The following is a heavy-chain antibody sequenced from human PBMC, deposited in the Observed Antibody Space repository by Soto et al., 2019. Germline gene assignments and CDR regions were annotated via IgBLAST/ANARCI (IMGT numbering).Heavy chain of an antibody. Sequence: GGSLRLSCAASGFTFSSYSMNWVRQAPGKGLEWVSYISSSSSTKYYADSVKGRFTISRDNAKNSLYLQMNSLRAEDAAVYYGARDIRGIAARPVQFDPWGQGTVVTVSS. CDR3: ARDIRGIAARPVQFDP. V-gene: IGHV3-48*01. J-gene: IGHJ5*02. CDR1: GFTFSSYS. CDR2: ISSSSSTK. D-gene: IGHD6-6*01.